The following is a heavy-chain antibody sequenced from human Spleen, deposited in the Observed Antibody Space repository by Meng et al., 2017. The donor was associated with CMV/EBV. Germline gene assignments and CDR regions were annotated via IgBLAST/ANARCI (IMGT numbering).Heavy chain of an antibody. CDR2: INPNSGDT. Sequence: GYTFTGYYMHWLRQAPGQGLEWMGWINPNSGDTNYAQNFQGRVTMTRDTSISTAYMELSRLKSDDTAVYYCARVSSAAGKRGVDFDYWGQGTLVTVSS. D-gene: IGHD6-13*01. J-gene: IGHJ4*02. CDR3: ARVSSAAGKRGVDFDY. CDR1: GYTFTGYY. V-gene: IGHV1-2*02.